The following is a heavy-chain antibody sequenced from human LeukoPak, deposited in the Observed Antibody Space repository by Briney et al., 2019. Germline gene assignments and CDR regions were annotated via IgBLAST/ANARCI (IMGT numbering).Heavy chain of an antibody. J-gene: IGHJ1*01. CDR1: GFTFSSYW. CDR3: ARGSYSAAAGTSEYFQH. Sequence: PGGSLRLSCAASGFTFSSYWMSWVRQAPGKGLEWVANIKKDGSEKYYVDSVKGRFTISRDNAKNSLYLQTNSLRAEDTAVYYCARGSYSAAAGTSEYFQHWGQGTLVTVSS. CDR2: IKKDGSEK. D-gene: IGHD6-13*01. V-gene: IGHV3-7*01.